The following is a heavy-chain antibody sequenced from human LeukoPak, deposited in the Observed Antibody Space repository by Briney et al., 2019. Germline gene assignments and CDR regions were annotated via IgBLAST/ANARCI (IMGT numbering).Heavy chain of an antibody. Sequence: GGSLRLSCAASGFTFSSYWIHWVSQAPGKGLVWVSRINKDGSTPSYADSVQGRFTISRDNAKNTLYLQMNSLRAEDTAVFFCVREDYNDSGWYFDLWGRGTLVTLSS. V-gene: IGHV3-74*01. CDR2: INKDGSTP. D-gene: IGHD3-22*01. CDR1: GFTFSSYW. J-gene: IGHJ2*01. CDR3: VREDYNDSGWYFDL.